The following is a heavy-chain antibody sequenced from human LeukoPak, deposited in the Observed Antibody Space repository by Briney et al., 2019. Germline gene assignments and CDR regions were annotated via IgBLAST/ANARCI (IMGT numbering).Heavy chain of an antibody. CDR1: GFTFSSYA. V-gene: IGHV3-30-3*01. Sequence: GGSLRLSCAASGFTFSSYAMHWVRQAPGKGLEWVAVISYDGSNKYYADSVKGRFTISRDNSKNTLYLQMNSLRAEDTAVYYCARDPAGGNPEYWGQGTLVTVSS. J-gene: IGHJ4*02. CDR3: ARDPAGGNPEY. D-gene: IGHD4-23*01. CDR2: ISYDGSNK.